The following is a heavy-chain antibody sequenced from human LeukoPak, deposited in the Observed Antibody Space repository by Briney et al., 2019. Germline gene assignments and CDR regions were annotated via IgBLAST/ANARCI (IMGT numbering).Heavy chain of an antibody. D-gene: IGHD5-24*01. V-gene: IGHV3-30*02. CDR1: GFTFRSYG. Sequence: HPGGSLRLSCAASGFTFRSYGMHWVRQAPGKGLEWEAFIRHDGNNKFYADFVRGQFTISRDNSKDTLFLQMDGLRTDDTAVYYCAKDPSATVTPNYFDSWGQGTLVTVSS. CDR3: AKDPSATVTPNYFDS. CDR2: IRHDGNNK. J-gene: IGHJ4*02.